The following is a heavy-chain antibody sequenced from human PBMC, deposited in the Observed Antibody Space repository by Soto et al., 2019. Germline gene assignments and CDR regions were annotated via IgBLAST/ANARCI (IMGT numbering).Heavy chain of an antibody. V-gene: IGHV1-69*02. Sequence: QVQLVQSGAEVKKPGSSVKVSCKASGGTFSSYTISWVRQAPGQGLEWMGRIIPILGIANYAQKFQGRVTITADKSTSTAYMELSSLRSEDTAVYYCASPIYCRGGSCYDDAFDIWGQGTMVTVSS. CDR3: ASPIYCRGGSCYDDAFDI. CDR2: IIPILGIA. CDR1: GGTFSSYT. J-gene: IGHJ3*02. D-gene: IGHD2-15*01.